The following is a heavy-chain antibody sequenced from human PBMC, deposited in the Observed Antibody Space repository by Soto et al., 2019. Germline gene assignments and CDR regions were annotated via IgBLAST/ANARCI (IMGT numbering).Heavy chain of an antibody. CDR1: GGSISIYY. CDR2: IYYSGST. CDR3: ARDGLLSSWSLENWFDP. D-gene: IGHD6-13*01. Sequence: SETLSLTCTVSGGSISIYYWSWIRQPPGKGLEWIGYIYYSGSTNYNPSLKSRVTISVDTSKNQFSLKLSSVTAADTAVYYCARDGLLSSWSLENWFDPWGQGTLVTVSS. V-gene: IGHV4-59*01. J-gene: IGHJ5*02.